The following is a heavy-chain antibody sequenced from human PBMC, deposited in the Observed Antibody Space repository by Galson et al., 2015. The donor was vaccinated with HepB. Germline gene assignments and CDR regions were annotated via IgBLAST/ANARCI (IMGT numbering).Heavy chain of an antibody. Sequence: SVKVSCKASGGTFSSYALSWVRQAPGHGFEWMGGIIPVFGRTDYAQKFQGRVTITADKSTSTTYIELGSLRSEDTAVYYCARDVNWNLDSWGQGTLVTVSS. D-gene: IGHD1-1*01. CDR3: ARDVNWNLDS. CDR1: GGTFSSYA. J-gene: IGHJ4*02. CDR2: IIPVFGRT. V-gene: IGHV1-69*06.